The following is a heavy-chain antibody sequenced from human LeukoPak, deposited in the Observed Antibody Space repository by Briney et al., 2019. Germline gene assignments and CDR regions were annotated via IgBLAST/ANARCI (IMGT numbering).Heavy chain of an antibody. CDR1: GFTFNSYA. CDR3: AKVLTGSQDY. V-gene: IGHV3-23*01. D-gene: IGHD1-14*01. J-gene: IGHJ4*02. Sequence: PGGSLRLSCPASGFTFNSYALSWVRQAPGKGLEWVSTIGGGGENTYYADSVKGRFTISRDSSKNTVYLHMKSLRAEDTAVYFCAKVLTGSQDYWGQGTLVTVTS. CDR2: IGGGGENT.